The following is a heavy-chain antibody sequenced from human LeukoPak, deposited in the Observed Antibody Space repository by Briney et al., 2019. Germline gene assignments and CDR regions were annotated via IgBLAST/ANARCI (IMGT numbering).Heavy chain of an antibody. D-gene: IGHD3-10*01. CDR2: ISWNSGSI. J-gene: IGHJ4*02. Sequence: GGSLRLSCAASGFTFDDYAMHWVRQAPGKGLEWVSGISWNSGSIGDADSVKGRFTISRDNAKNSLYLQMNSLRAEDTALYYCAKNYYGSGSSSYAFDYWGQGTLVTVSS. CDR1: GFTFDDYA. CDR3: AKNYYGSGSSSYAFDY. V-gene: IGHV3-9*01.